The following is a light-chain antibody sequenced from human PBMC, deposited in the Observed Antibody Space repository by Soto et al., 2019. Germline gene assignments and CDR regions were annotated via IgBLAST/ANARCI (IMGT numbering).Light chain of an antibody. CDR1: RVISTS. CDR2: AAS. V-gene: IGKV1-9*01. CDR3: QQFFDSPST. J-gene: IGKJ5*01. Sequence: EAIAILTFLSSRVISTSLAWYQVKPGKAPKLLIYAASTWESGVPSRFSATVSGTEFSLTITSLQPEDFATYYCQQFFDSPSTFGQGTRLEI.